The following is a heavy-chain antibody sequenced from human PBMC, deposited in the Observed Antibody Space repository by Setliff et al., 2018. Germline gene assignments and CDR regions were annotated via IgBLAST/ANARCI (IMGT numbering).Heavy chain of an antibody. Sequence: TLSLTCTVSGDSIDTDIWWGWVRQSPGKGLEWIGEIYLGGSPTYNPSLKSRVTISIYKSKNQLSLDLTSVTAADTAVYYCARNWHWGFDPWGRGALVTVSS. V-gene: IGHV4-4*02. CDR1: GDSIDTDIW. J-gene: IGHJ5*02. D-gene: IGHD1-7*01. CDR3: ARNWHWGFDP. CDR2: IYLGGSP.